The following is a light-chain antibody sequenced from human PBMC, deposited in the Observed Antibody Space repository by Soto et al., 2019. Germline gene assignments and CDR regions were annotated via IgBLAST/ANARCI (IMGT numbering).Light chain of an antibody. CDR2: SDN. Sequence: QSALTQPPSASGTPGQRVTISCSGSNSNIGRNTVNWCQQFPGAAPNLLIHSDNERPSGVPDRFSGSRSGTSASLAISGLQSEDEADYYCAAWDESPNVPVFGGGTKLTVL. J-gene: IGLJ3*02. CDR3: AAWDESPNVPV. CDR1: NSNIGRNT. V-gene: IGLV1-44*01.